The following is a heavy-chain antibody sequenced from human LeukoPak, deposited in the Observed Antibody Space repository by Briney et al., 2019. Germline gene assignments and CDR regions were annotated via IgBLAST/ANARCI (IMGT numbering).Heavy chain of an antibody. CDR2: MYHHGRI. V-gene: IGHV4-59*01. J-gene: IGHJ2*01. D-gene: IGHD1-26*01. CDR1: GGSINY. CDR3: TRGLAGASSGAIYFDL. Sequence: SETLSLTCTVSGGSINYWNWIRQPPGKGLEWSGVMYHHGRIEYNPSLQSRVTISTDTSKNQVYLNVMSVTAADTAVYYCTRGLAGASSGAIYFDLWGRGTLVTVSS.